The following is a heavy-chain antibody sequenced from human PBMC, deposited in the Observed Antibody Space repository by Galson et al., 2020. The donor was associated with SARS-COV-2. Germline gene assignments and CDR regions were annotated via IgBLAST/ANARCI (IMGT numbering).Heavy chain of an antibody. CDR1: GYTFNNYA. CDR2: INTNTGNP. D-gene: IGHD3-10*02. J-gene: IGHJ4*02. Sequence: ASVKVSCKASGYTFNNYALNWVRQAPGQGLEWMAWINTNTGNPTYAQGFTGRFVFSLDTSISTAYLQISSLKAEDTAVYYCARGAGALFVELLDYWGQVTLVTVSS. CDR3: ARGAGALFVELLDY. V-gene: IGHV7-4-1*02.